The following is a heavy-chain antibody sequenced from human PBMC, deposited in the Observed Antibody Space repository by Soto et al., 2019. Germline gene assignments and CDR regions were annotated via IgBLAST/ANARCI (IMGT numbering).Heavy chain of an antibody. CDR3: ARRDGLAVAGILDY. Sequence: QVHLVQSGAEVKKPGASVKVSCKTSGYSFSKFAMHWVRQDPGQRLEWMGWINTGDGNTVYPQKFEGRITISRDTSSTTAYMELSSLRSEDTAVYYCARRDGLAVAGILDYWGQGTLVTVSS. CDR2: INTGDGNT. D-gene: IGHD6-19*01. V-gene: IGHV1-3*04. J-gene: IGHJ4*02. CDR1: GYSFSKFA.